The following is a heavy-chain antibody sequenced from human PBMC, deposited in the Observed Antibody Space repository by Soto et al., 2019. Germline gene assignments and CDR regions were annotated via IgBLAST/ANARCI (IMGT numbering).Heavy chain of an antibody. CDR3: ARRHGPFDF. V-gene: IGHV4-59*01. CDR2: IYYSGST. Sequence: QVQLQESGPGLVKPSETLSLTCTVSGGSISSYYWSWIRQPPGKGLEWIGYIYYSGSTSYNPSLKSRVTISVDTSKNQFSLKLSSVTAADTAVYYGARRHGPFDFWGQGTLVTVSS. CDR1: GGSISSYY. J-gene: IGHJ4*02.